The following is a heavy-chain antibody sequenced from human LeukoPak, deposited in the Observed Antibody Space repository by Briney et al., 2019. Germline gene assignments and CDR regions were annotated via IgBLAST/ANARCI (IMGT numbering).Heavy chain of an antibody. Sequence: GGSLRLSCAASGFTFSSYWMHWVRQAPGKGLVWVSRINSDGSSTNYADSVKGRFTISRDNAKNTLYLQMNSLRGEDTAVYYCARSAYSSGWFQTDYWGQGALVTVSS. V-gene: IGHV3-74*01. CDR1: GFTFSSYW. D-gene: IGHD6-19*01. J-gene: IGHJ4*02. CDR2: INSDGSST. CDR3: ARSAYSSGWFQTDY.